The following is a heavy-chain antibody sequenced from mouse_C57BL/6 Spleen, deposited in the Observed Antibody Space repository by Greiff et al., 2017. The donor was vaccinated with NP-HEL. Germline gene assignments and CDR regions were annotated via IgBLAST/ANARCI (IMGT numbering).Heavy chain of an antibody. V-gene: IGHV1-80*01. D-gene: IGHD1-1*01. CDR2: IYPGDGDT. CDR3: ARTPITTVAPYAMDY. J-gene: IGHJ4*01. CDR1: GYAFSSYW. Sequence: VQLQQSGAELVKPGASVKISCKASGYAFSSYWMNWVKQRPGKGLEWIGQIYPGDGDTNYNGKFKGKATLTADHSSSTAYMQLSSLTSGDSAVYFCARTPITTVAPYAMDYWGQGTSVTVSS.